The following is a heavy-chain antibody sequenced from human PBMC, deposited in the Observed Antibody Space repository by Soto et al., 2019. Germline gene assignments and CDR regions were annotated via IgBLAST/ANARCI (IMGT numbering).Heavy chain of an antibody. D-gene: IGHD4-17*01. CDR2: INHSGST. CDR1: GGSFSGYY. V-gene: IGHV4-34*01. Sequence: QVQLQQWGAGLLKPSETLSLTCAVYGGSFSGYYWSWIRQPPGKGLEWIGEINHSGSTNYNPSLKSRVTISVDTSKNQFSLKLSSVTAADTAVHYCARELYGGYSDYWGQGTLVTVSS. J-gene: IGHJ4*02. CDR3: ARELYGGYSDY.